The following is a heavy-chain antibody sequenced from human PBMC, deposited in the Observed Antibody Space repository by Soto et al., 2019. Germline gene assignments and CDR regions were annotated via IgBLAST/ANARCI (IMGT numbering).Heavy chain of an antibody. CDR1: GYTLTELS. Sequence: WASVKVSCKVSGYTLTELSMHWVRQAPGKGLEWMGGFDPEDGETIYAQKFQGRVTMTEDTSTDTAYMELSSLRSEDTAVYYCATDRAAVAAPGMSYWYFDLWGRGTLVTVSS. CDR3: ATDRAAVAAPGMSYWYFDL. V-gene: IGHV1-24*01. D-gene: IGHD6-19*01. CDR2: FDPEDGET. J-gene: IGHJ2*01.